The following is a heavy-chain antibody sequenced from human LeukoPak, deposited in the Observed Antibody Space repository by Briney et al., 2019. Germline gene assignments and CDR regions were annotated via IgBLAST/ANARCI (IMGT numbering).Heavy chain of an antibody. CDR2: IYYSGST. V-gene: IGHV4-59*01. Sequence: SETLSLTCTVSGGSISSYYWSWIRQPPGKGLEWIGYIYYSGSTNYNPSLKSRVTISVDTSKNQFSLKLSSVTAADTAVYYCARFLLDAFDIWGQGTTVTVSS. CDR3: ARFLLDAFDI. J-gene: IGHJ3*02. CDR1: GGSISSYY.